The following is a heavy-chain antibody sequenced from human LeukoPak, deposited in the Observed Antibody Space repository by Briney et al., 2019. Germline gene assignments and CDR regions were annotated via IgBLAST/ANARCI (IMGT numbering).Heavy chain of an antibody. V-gene: IGHV4-39*07. D-gene: IGHD3-9*01. CDR3: ARDQAYYDILTGYSPGWFDP. CDR1: GDSVSSSSYY. CDR2: IYYSGNT. Sequence: SETLSLTCTVSGDSVSSSSYYWGWIRQPPGKGLEWIGSIYYSGNTYYNPSLKSRVTISVDTSRNQFSLKLSSVTAADTAVYYCARDQAYYDILTGYSPGWFDPWGQGTLVTVSS. J-gene: IGHJ5*02.